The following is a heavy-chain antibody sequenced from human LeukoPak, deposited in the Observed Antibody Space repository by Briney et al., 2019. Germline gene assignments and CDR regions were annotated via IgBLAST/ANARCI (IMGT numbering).Heavy chain of an antibody. CDR3: AREAYGDYSGAFDI. D-gene: IGHD4-17*01. J-gene: IGHJ3*02. Sequence: GGSLRLSCAASGFTFSSYSMNWVRQAPGKGLEWVSSISSSSSYIYYADSVKGRFTISRDNAKNSLYLQMNSLRAEDTAVYYCAREAYGDYSGAFDIWGQGTMVTVSS. V-gene: IGHV3-21*01. CDR2: ISSSSSYI. CDR1: GFTFSSYS.